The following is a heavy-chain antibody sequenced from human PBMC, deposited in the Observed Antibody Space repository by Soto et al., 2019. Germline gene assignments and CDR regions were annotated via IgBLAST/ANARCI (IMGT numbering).Heavy chain of an antibody. J-gene: IGHJ6*02. D-gene: IGHD2-15*01. Sequence: EVQLVVSGGGVVQPGGSLRLSCAASGFTFSAYDMHWVRQDPGKGLEWVSALGAADDPYYLRSVKGRFTISRENAKNSLYLQMNGLRAGDTAVYYCARAYSGRLPRRADYYYALDVWGQGTTVTVSS. CDR2: LGAADDP. V-gene: IGHV3-13*05. CDR1: GFTFSAYD. CDR3: ARAYSGRLPRRADYYYALDV.